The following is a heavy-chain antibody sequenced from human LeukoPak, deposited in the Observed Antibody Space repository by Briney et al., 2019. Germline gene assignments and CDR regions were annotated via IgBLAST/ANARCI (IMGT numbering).Heavy chain of an antibody. D-gene: IGHD3-9*01. J-gene: IGHJ4*02. V-gene: IGHV3-7*01. CDR1: GFTFGSYS. Sequence: GGSLRLSCAAFGFTFGSYSMTWVRQAPGKGLEWVANIKEDGSEKYYVDSVKGRFTISRDNAKKSLYLQMDSLRAEDTAVYYCATHGYSELRYFDWSTNEWGQGTLVTVSS. CDR3: ATHGYSELRYFDWSTNE. CDR2: IKEDGSEK.